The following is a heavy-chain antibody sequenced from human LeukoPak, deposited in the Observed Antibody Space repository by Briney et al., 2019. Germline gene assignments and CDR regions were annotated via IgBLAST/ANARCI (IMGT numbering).Heavy chain of an antibody. CDR1: GGSISSGGYS. J-gene: IGHJ6*04. V-gene: IGHV4-30-2*01. D-gene: IGHD4-17*01. Sequence: ASQTLSLTCAVSGGSISSGGYSWRWIRQPPGKGLEWIGYIYHSGSTYYNPSLKSRITITVDRSKNQFSLKLSSVTAADTAVYYCAREAATVTTVPRTDVWGKGTTVTVSS. CDR3: AREAATVTTVPRTDV. CDR2: IYHSGST.